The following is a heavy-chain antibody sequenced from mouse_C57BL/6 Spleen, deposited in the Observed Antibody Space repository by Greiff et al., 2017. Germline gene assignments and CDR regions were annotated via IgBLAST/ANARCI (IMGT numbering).Heavy chain of an antibody. D-gene: IGHD1-1*01. Sequence: VQLQQSGTVLARPGASVKMSCKTSGYTFTSYWMHWVKPRPGQGLEWIGAIYPGNSDTSYNQKFKGKAKLTAVTSASTAYMELSSLTNEDSAVYYCTRNYYSSRSLFAYWGQGTLVTASA. V-gene: IGHV1-5*01. CDR1: GYTFTSYW. CDR2: IYPGNSDT. CDR3: TRNYYSSRSLFAY. J-gene: IGHJ3*01.